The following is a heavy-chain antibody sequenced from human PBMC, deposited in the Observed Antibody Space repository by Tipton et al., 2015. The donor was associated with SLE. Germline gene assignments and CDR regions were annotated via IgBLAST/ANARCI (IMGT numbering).Heavy chain of an antibody. CDR3: ARGQIWSGYYPYFDY. J-gene: IGHJ4*02. V-gene: IGHV3-23*01. Sequence: SLRLSCAASGFTFSSYAMHWVRQAPGKGLEWVSSISNRDGSTYYADSARGRFTISRDNSNNTLYLQMNSLRAEDTAVYYCARGQIWSGYYPYFDYWGQGTLVTVSS. CDR1: GFTFSSYA. CDR2: ISNRDGST. D-gene: IGHD3-3*01.